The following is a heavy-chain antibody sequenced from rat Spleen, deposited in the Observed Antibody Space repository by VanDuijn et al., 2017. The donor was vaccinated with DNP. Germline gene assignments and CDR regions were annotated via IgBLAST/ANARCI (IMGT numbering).Heavy chain of an antibody. CDR2: ISYDGDST. Sequence: EVQLVKSGGGLVQPGRSLKLSCAASGFTFSDYNMAWVRQAPKKGLEWVATISYDGDSTDYRDSVKGRFTVSRDNAKSTLYLQMDSLRSEDTATYYCTRIHTTGIIGYWGQGVMVTVSS. CDR3: TRIHTTGIIGY. J-gene: IGHJ2*01. D-gene: IGHD1-9*01. CDR1: GFTFSDYN. V-gene: IGHV5-7*01.